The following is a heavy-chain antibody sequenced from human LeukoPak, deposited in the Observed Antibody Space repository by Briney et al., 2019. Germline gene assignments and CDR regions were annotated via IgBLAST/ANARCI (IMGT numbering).Heavy chain of an antibody. CDR1: GFTFTGYY. J-gene: IGHJ4*02. V-gene: IGHV1-2*06. CDR3: ARDWGMVAGTAGDY. CDR2: INPKRGDT. D-gene: IGHD6-19*01. Sequence: GGSVKVSCKTSGFTFTGYYIHWLRQAPGQERAWMGRINPKRGDTNYAPKFQGRVIMTRNTSIKTAYMDLSSLRSDDTAVYYCARDWGMVAGTAGDYWGQGTLVTVSS.